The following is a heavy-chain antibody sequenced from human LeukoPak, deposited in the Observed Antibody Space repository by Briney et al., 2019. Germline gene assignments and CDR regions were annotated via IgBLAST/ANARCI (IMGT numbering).Heavy chain of an antibody. V-gene: IGHV3-23*01. Sequence: GGSLRLSCAASGFTFSSYAMSWVRQAPGKGLEWVSAISGSGGSTYYADSVKGRFTISRDNSKNTLYLQTNSLRAEDTAVYYCAKSDFIVVVPAAMYYWGQGTLVTVSS. J-gene: IGHJ4*02. CDR2: ISGSGGST. CDR3: AKSDFIVVVPAAMYY. CDR1: GFTFSSYA. D-gene: IGHD2-2*01.